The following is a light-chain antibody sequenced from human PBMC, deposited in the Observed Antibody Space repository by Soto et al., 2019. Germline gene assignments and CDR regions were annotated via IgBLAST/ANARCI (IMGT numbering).Light chain of an antibody. CDR3: SSYTTSTAWV. CDR1: SSDVGAYRY. J-gene: IGLJ3*02. Sequence: ALTQPASVSGSPGQSITISCTGSSSDVGAYRYVSWFQQHPGRAPKLIIYEVSNRPSGVSDRFSGSKSGNTASLTISGLKGEDEADYHCSSYTTSTAWVFGGGTQLSVL. CDR2: EVS. V-gene: IGLV2-14*01.